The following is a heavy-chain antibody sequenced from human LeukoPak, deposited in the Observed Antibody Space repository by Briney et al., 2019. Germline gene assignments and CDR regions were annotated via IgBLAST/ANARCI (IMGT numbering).Heavy chain of an antibody. CDR3: AKDGGSGWAFDY. CDR2: INSGGST. J-gene: IGHJ4*02. V-gene: IGHV3-23*01. Sequence: GGSLRLSCAASGFTFRKYAMTWVRQAPGKGLEWVSAINSGGSTNYADSVKGRFTISRDNSKNTLYLQMNSLRAEDTAVYYCAKDGGSGWAFDYWGQGTLVTASS. D-gene: IGHD3-16*01. CDR1: GFTFRKYA.